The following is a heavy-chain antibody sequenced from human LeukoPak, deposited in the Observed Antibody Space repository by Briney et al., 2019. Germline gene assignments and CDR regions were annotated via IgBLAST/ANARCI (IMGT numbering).Heavy chain of an antibody. CDR1: GGSISSYY. CDR2: IYYSGST. J-gene: IGHJ4*02. CDR3: ALGSGWYEGYFDY. Sequence: SETLSLTCTVSGGSISSYYWSWVRQPPGKGLEWIGYIYYSGSTNYNPSLKSRVTISVDTSKNQFSLKLSSVTAADTAVYYCALGSGWYEGYFDYWGQGTLVTVSS. V-gene: IGHV4-59*08. D-gene: IGHD6-19*01.